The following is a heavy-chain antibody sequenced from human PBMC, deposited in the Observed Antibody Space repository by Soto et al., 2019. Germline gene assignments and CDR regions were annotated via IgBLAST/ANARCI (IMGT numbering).Heavy chain of an antibody. CDR2: INHNSGGT. CDR1: GHTFTGYY. CDR3: ARGKARDAEIYTWFDP. J-gene: IGHJ5*02. Sequence: QVQPVQSGAEVKKPGASVKISCKASGHTFTGYYIHWVRQSPGQGLEWMGWINHNSGGTDYGQKFQGRVTMTRDTSISTVYMELTRLRSADTAVYYCARGKARDAEIYTWFDPWGQGTLVTVSS. V-gene: IGHV1-2*02. D-gene: IGHD2-2*01.